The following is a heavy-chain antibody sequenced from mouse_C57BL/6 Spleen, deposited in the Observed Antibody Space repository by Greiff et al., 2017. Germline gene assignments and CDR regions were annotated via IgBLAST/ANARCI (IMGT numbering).Heavy chain of an antibody. CDR2: IDPSDSYT. J-gene: IGHJ4*01. Sequence: QVQLQQPGAELVKPGASVKLSCKASGYTFTSYWMQWVKQRPGQGLEWIGEIDPSDSYTNYNQKFKGKATLTVDTSSSTAYMQLSSLTSEDYAVDYCAQGSSGLCYAMDYWGQGTSVTVSS. CDR1: GYTFTSYW. CDR3: AQGSSGLCYAMDY. D-gene: IGHD3-2*02. V-gene: IGHV1-50*01.